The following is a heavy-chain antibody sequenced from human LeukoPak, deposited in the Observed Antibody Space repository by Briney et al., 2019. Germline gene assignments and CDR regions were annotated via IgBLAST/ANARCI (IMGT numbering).Heavy chain of an antibody. CDR3: ARDPHGSYGSQCYFDY. J-gene: IGHJ4*02. CDR2: ISAYNGNT. V-gene: IGHV1-18*01. CDR1: GYTFTSYG. Sequence: ASVKVSCKATGYTFTSYGISWVRQAPGQGLEWMGWISAYNGNTNYAQKLQGRVTMTTDTSTSTAYMELRSLRSDDTAVYYCARDPHGSYGSQCYFDYWGQGTLVTVSS. D-gene: IGHD5-18*01.